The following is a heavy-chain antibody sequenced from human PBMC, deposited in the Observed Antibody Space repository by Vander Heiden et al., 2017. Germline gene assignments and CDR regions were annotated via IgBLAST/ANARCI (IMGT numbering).Heavy chain of an antibody. V-gene: IGHV3-33*01. CDR1: GFTFGSYG. D-gene: IGHD3-10*01. J-gene: IGHJ3*02. Sequence: QVQLVESGGGLVQPGRPLTLPRSASGFTFGSYGMHWVRQAPGKGLEWVAVIWYDGSNKYYADSVKGRFTISRDNSKNTLYLQMNSLRAEDTAVYYCAREIGDAFDIWGQGTMVTVSS. CDR2: IWYDGSNK. CDR3: AREIGDAFDI.